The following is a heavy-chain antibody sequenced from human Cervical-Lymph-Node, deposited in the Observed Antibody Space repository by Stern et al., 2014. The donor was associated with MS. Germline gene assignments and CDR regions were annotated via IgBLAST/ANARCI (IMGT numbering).Heavy chain of an antibody. D-gene: IGHD4-23*01. J-gene: IGHJ5*02. CDR2: IYYSGST. V-gene: IGHV4-59*01. CDR1: GGSIRSNY. CDR3: ARDLATVGWFDP. Sequence: VQLVESGPGLVKPAETLSLTCTVSGGSIRSNYWSWIRPPPGKGLEWIGDIYYSGSTNYNPSLKSRVTISIDTPKNQFSLNLTSVTAADTAVYYCARDLATVGWFDPWGQGTLVTVSS.